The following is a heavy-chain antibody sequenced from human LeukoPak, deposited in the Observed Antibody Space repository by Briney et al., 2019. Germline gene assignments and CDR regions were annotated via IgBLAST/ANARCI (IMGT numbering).Heavy chain of an antibody. D-gene: IGHD3-10*01. CDR2: IYHGGST. CDR1: GGSISSYY. V-gene: IGHV4-59*12. Sequence: PSETLSLTCTVSGGSISSYYWSWIRQSPGKDLEWIGYIYHGGSTYYNPSLKSRVTISIDRPKNQFSLRLTSVTAADTAVYYCARINYYGSGLDLWGQGALVTVSS. J-gene: IGHJ5*02. CDR3: ARINYYGSGLDL.